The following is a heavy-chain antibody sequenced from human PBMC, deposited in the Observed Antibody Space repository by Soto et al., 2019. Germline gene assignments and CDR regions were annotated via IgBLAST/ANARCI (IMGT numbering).Heavy chain of an antibody. CDR3: ARSSGGQIDY. J-gene: IGHJ4*02. D-gene: IGHD6-19*01. V-gene: IGHV4-59*01. CDR2: IYYSGST. Sequence: PSETLSLTCTVSGGSISSYYWSWIRQPPGKGLEWIGYIYYSGSTNYNPSLKSRVTISVDTSKDQFSLKLSSVTAADTAVYYCARSSGGQIDYWGQGTLVTVSS. CDR1: GGSISSYY.